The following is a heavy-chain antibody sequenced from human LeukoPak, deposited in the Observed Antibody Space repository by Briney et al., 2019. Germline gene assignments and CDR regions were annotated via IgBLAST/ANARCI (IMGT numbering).Heavy chain of an antibody. CDR3: ATDRRFIPGYCSGGSCYRRSGDYFDY. Sequence: ASVKVSCKASGYTFTSYYMHWVRQAPGQGLEWMGIINPSGGSTSYAQKFQGRVTMTRDTSTSTVYMELSSLRSEDTAVYYCATDRRFIPGYCSGGSCYRRSGDYFDYWGQGTLVTVSS. CDR2: INPSGGST. D-gene: IGHD2-15*01. J-gene: IGHJ4*02. V-gene: IGHV1-46*01. CDR1: GYTFTSYY.